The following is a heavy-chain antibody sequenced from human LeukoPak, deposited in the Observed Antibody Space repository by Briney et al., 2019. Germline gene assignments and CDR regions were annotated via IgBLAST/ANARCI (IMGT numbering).Heavy chain of an antibody. Sequence: PGGSLRLSRAASGFTFSSYSMNWVRQAPGKGLEWVSSISSSSSYIYYADSVKGRFTISRDNAKNSLYLQMNSLRAADTAVYYCARGVLGHCSSTSCLYYFDYWGQGTLVTVSS. J-gene: IGHJ4*02. CDR2: ISSSSSYI. CDR3: ARGVLGHCSSTSCLYYFDY. D-gene: IGHD2-2*01. V-gene: IGHV3-21*04. CDR1: GFTFSSYS.